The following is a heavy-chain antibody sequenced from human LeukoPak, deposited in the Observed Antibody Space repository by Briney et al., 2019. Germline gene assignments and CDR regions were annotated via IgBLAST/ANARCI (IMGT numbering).Heavy chain of an antibody. CDR3: ARGREARGIDY. CDR2: IYHSGST. Sequence: SETLSLTCAVSGGSISSNDWWSWVRQPPGKGLEWIGEIYHSGSTNYNPSLKSPVTISVDRSKNQFSLKLSSVTAADTAVYYCARGREARGIDYWGQGTLVTVSS. V-gene: IGHV4-4*02. CDR1: GGSISSNDW. J-gene: IGHJ4*02. D-gene: IGHD1-26*01.